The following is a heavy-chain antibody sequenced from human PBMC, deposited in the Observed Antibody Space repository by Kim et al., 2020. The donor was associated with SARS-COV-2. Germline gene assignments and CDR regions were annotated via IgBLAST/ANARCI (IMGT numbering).Heavy chain of an antibody. D-gene: IGHD6-13*01. CDR2: INHSGST. CDR1: GGSFSGYY. J-gene: IGHJ6*02. V-gene: IGHV4-34*01. CDR3: AETRALAAAGSDYYYYGMDV. Sequence: SETLSLTCAVYGGSFSGYYWSWIRQPPGKGLEWIGEINHSGSTNYNPSLKSRVTISVDTSKNQFSLKLSSVTAADTAVYYCAETRALAAAGSDYYYYGMDVWGQGTTVTVSS.